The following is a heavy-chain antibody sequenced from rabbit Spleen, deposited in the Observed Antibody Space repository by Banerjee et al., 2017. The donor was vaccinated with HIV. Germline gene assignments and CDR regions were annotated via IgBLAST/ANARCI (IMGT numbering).Heavy chain of an antibody. CDR3: ARSVGGDGYKL. Sequence: QSLEESGGGLVQPEGSLTLTCTASGFTLSGYWMCWVRQAPGKGLEWIACIYTSSGKTNYANWAKGRFAISKTSSTTVTLQMTSLTGADTANYFCARSVGGDGYKLWGPGPLVTVS. J-gene: IGHJ4*01. V-gene: IGHV1S40*01. CDR2: IYTSSGKT. D-gene: IGHD2-1*01. CDR1: GFTLSGYW.